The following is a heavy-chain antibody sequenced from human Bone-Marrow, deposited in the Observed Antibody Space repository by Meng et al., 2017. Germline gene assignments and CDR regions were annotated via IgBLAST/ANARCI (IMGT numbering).Heavy chain of an antibody. CDR1: GFTLSSYA. D-gene: IGHD3-10*01. CDR3: AKDGLGGHYGSGSYVHYGMDV. Sequence: GGSLRLSCAASGFTLSSYAKAPGKGLEWVSAISGSGDGTYYADSVKGRLTISRDNSKNTLYLGMNSLRVEDTAVYYCAKDGLGGHYGSGSYVHYGMDVWGQGTTVPSP. J-gene: IGHJ6*02. V-gene: IGHV3-23*01. CDR2: ISGSGDGT.